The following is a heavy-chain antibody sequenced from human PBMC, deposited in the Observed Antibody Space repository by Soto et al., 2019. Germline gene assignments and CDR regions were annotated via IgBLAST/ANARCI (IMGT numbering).Heavy chain of an antibody. Sequence: SETLSLTCTVSGGSISSSSYYWGWIRQPPGKGLEWIGSIYYSGSTYYNPSLKSRVTISVDTSKNQFSLKLSSVTAADTAVYYCARSPRAALYYYYYGMDVWGQGTTVTVSS. J-gene: IGHJ6*02. V-gene: IGHV4-39*01. D-gene: IGHD6-13*01. CDR3: ARSPRAALYYYYYGMDV. CDR1: GGSISSSSYY. CDR2: IYYSGST.